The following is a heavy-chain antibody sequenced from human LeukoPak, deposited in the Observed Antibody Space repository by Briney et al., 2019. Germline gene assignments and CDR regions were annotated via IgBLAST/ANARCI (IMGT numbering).Heavy chain of an antibody. CDR3: ARRVFNYAFPDAFDI. Sequence: SQTLSLTCTVSGGSISSGDYYWGWIRQPPGKGLEWIGEINHSGSTNYNPSLKSRVTISVDTSKNQFSLKLSSVTAADTAVYYCARRVFNYAFPDAFDIWGQGTMVTVSS. CDR1: GGSISSGDYY. V-gene: IGHV4-30-4*01. D-gene: IGHD4-11*01. J-gene: IGHJ3*02. CDR2: INHSGST.